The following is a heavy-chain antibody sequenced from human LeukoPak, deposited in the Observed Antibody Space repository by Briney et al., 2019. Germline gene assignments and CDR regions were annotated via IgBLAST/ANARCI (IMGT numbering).Heavy chain of an antibody. CDR2: ISLVGQT. J-gene: IGHJ4*02. CDR1: GGSISGTNW. V-gene: IGHV4/OR15-8*02. Sequence: SETLSLTCGVSGGSISGTNWWSWVRQPPGQGLEWIGEISLVGQTNYNPSLNGRVTMSLDKSSNQLSLHLTSVTAADTATYFCSRESGPFCPFGYWGQGTLVIVSS. CDR3: SRESGPFCPFGY. D-gene: IGHD1-26*01.